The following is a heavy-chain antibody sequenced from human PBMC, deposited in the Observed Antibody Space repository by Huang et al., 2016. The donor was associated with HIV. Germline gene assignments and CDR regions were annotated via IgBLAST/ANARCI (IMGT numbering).Heavy chain of an antibody. CDR3: AREFCGGDCFRSRDAFDI. D-gene: IGHD2-21*02. CDR2: IHNGGNT. Sequence: EVQLVESGGGLIQPGGSLRLSCAVSGFTVSSNYMSWVRQAPGKGLEWVSGIHNGGNTDYADSVKGRFAISRDNFKNTLYLQMNSLRAEDTAVYYCAREFCGGDCFRSRDAFDIWGQGTMVTVAS. CDR1: GFTVSSNY. J-gene: IGHJ3*02. V-gene: IGHV3-53*01.